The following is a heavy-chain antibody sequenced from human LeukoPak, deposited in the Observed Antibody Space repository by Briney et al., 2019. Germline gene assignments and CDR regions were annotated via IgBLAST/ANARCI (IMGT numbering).Heavy chain of an antibody. J-gene: IGHJ5*02. CDR2: INHSGST. CDR3: ARAGYGDYGGWFDP. Sequence: SETLSLTCAVYGGSFSGYYWSWVRQPPGKGLEWIGEINHSGSTNYNPSLKSRVTRSVDTSKSQFSLKLSSVTAANTAVYYCARAGYGDYGGWFDPWGQGTLVTVSS. V-gene: IGHV4-34*01. CDR1: GGSFSGYY. D-gene: IGHD4-17*01.